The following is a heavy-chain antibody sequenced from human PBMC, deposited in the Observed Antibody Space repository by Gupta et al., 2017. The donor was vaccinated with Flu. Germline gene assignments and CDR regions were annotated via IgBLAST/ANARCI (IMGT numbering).Heavy chain of an antibody. CDR3: ARSLGYEFDD. D-gene: IGHD2-8*01. CDR2: IEWDDDK. CDR1: GFSLTTTGVR. V-gene: IGHV2-70*04. Sequence: QVTLKESGPALVRPTETLTLTCSFSGFSLTTTGVRVGWFRQPPGKALEWLARIEWDDDKFYSTSLKTRLAISKDTSKNQVVLRMTNMDPVDTATYYCARSLGYEFDDWGQGTRVIVSA. J-gene: IGHJ4*02.